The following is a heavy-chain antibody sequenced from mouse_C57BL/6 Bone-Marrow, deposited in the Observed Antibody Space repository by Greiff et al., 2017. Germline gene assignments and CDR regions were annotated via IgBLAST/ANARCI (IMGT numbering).Heavy chain of an antibody. V-gene: IGHV1-78*01. CDR3: ARWNWDWYFDV. Sequence: QVHVKQSDAELVKPGASVKISCKVSGYTFTDHTIHWMKQRPEQGLEWIGYIYPRDGSTNYNGKFKGKATLTADKSSSTAYMQLSSLTSEDSAVYFCARWNWDWYFDVWGTGTTVTVSS. CDR1: GYTFTDHT. D-gene: IGHD4-1*01. CDR2: IYPRDGST. J-gene: IGHJ1*03.